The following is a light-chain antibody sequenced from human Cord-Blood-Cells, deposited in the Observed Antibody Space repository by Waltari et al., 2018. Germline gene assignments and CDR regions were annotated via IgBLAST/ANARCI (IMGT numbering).Light chain of an antibody. J-gene: IGKJ4*01. CDR1: QSISSY. CDR2: AAS. Sequence: DIQMTQSPSSLSASVGDRVTITYRASQSISSYLNWYQQKPGKAPKRLIYAASSYQSGVPICFSGSGAETDFTLTISSLQPKDFATYDCQQSYSTPLTFGGGTKVEIK. CDR3: QQSYSTPLT. V-gene: IGKV1-39*01.